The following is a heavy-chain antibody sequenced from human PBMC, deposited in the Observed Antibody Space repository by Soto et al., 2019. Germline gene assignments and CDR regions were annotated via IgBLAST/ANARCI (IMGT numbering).Heavy chain of an antibody. V-gene: IGHV5-51*01. CDR1: GYKVSTRHNFTSYW. Sequence: GESLKISCMGSGYKVSTRHNFTSYWIAWGRQKPGEGLEGMGIIYPGDSDTRYSPSFQGQVTISADKSINSVYLQWSSLKASDTATYYCARHTFGGVIVPYYYYGMDVWGQGTTVTVSS. CDR2: IYPGDSDT. D-gene: IGHD3-16*02. J-gene: IGHJ6*02. CDR3: ARHTFGGVIVPYYYYGMDV.